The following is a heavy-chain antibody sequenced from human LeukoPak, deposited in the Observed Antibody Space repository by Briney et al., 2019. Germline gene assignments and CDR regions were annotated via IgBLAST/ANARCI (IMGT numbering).Heavy chain of an antibody. CDR1: GGSISSSTYY. V-gene: IGHV4-39*01. J-gene: IGHJ4*02. CDR3: ASPSISSSTYDY. Sequence: SETLSLTCTVSGGSISSSTYYWGWIRQPPGKGLEWIGSINYSENTYYNPSLKSRVTISVDTSKNQFSLRLSSVTAADTAVYYCASPSISSSTYDYWGQGTLVTVSS. CDR2: INYSENT. D-gene: IGHD6-6*01.